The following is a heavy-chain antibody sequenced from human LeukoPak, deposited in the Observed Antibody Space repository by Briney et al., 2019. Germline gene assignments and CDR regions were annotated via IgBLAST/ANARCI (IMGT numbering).Heavy chain of an antibody. CDR1: GYTFTSYD. V-gene: IGHV1-8*01. D-gene: IGHD2-15*01. CDR2: MNPNSGNT. Sequence: ASVKVSCKASGYTFTSYDINWVRQATGQGLEWMGWMNPNSGNTGYAQKFQGRVTMTRNTSISTAYMELSSLRSEDTAVYYCARVYCSGGSCYLLGWFDPWGQGTLVTVSS. CDR3: ARVYCSGGSCYLLGWFDP. J-gene: IGHJ5*02.